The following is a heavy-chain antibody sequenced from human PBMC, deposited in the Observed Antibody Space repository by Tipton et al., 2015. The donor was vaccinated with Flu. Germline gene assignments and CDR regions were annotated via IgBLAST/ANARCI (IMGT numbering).Heavy chain of an antibody. J-gene: IGHJ4*02. Sequence: SLRLSCAASGFMFSSYWMTWVRQAPGKGLEWVANIKQDGNEKHYVDSVEGRFTIPRDNAKNSLYLQMNSLRAEDTAVYYCARGAAVHFDYWGQGTLVTVSS. V-gene: IGHV3-7*01. CDR1: GFMFSSYW. CDR2: IKQDGNEK. D-gene: IGHD6-25*01. CDR3: ARGAAVHFDY.